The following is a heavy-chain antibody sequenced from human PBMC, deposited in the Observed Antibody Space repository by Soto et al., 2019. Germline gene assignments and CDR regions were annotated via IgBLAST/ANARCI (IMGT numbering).Heavy chain of an antibody. CDR3: LGSPSWYGGYFDY. D-gene: IGHD6-13*01. CDR2: IWYDGSNK. Sequence: GGSLRLSCAASGFTFSSYGMHWVRQAPGKGLEWVAVIWYDGSNKYYADSVKGRFTISRDNSKNTLYLQMNSLRAEDTAVYYCLGSPSWYGGYFDYWGQGTLVTVSS. V-gene: IGHV3-33*01. J-gene: IGHJ4*02. CDR1: GFTFSSYG.